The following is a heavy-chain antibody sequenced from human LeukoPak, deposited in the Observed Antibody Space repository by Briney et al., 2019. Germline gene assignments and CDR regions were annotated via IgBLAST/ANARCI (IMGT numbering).Heavy chain of an antibody. CDR3: ARVEGISATTGD. CDR2: IKPNSGGT. D-gene: IGHD1-20*01. CDR1: GYTFTDYY. Sequence: ASVKVSRKASGYTFTDYYVHWVRQAPGQGLEWVGYIKPNSGGTNYAQKFQGRVTMTRDTSISTAYMEVSSLTSDDTAVYYCARVEGISATTGDWGQGTLVTVSS. J-gene: IGHJ4*02. V-gene: IGHV1-2*02.